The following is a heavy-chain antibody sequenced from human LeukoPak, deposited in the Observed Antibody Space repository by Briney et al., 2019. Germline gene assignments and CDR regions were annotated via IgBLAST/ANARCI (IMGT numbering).Heavy chain of an antibody. CDR1: GFTFSGYA. CDR2: ITGSGGST. J-gene: IGHJ3*02. Sequence: PGGSLRLSCAASGFTFSGYAMSWVRQAPGKGLEWVSGITGSGGSTYFADSVKGRFTISRDNSENTLYLQMNSLRAEDTAVYYCASLHNIAASDLDAFDIWGQGTMVTVSS. V-gene: IGHV3-23*01. D-gene: IGHD6-13*01. CDR3: ASLHNIAASDLDAFDI.